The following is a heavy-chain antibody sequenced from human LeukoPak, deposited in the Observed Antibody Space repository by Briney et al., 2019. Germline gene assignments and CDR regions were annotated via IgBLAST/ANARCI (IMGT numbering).Heavy chain of an antibody. V-gene: IGHV4-39*07. CDR2: IYYSGST. CDR3: ARDSDALGSSWSNFDY. CDR1: GGSISSSSYY. J-gene: IGHJ4*02. Sequence: SETLSLTCTVSGGSISSSSYYWGCIRHPPGKGLEWIGSIYYSGSTYYNPSLKSRVTISVDTTKNQFSLKLSSVTAADTAVYYCARDSDALGSSWSNFDYWGQGTLVTVSS. D-gene: IGHD6-13*01.